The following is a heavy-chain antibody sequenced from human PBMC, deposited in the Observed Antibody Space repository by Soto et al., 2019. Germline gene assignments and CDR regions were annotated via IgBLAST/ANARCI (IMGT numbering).Heavy chain of an antibody. CDR2: IYYSGSA. Sequence: SETLSLTCTVSGGSISSSSYYWGWIRQPPGKGLEWIGYIYYSGSANYNPSLKSRVTISVDTSRNQFSLKLNSVTAADTAVYFCARATYYSDTGGSPPLDYWGQGTLVTVSS. CDR3: ARATYYSDTGGSPPLDY. D-gene: IGHD3-22*01. CDR1: GGSISSSSYY. V-gene: IGHV4-30-4*08. J-gene: IGHJ4*02.